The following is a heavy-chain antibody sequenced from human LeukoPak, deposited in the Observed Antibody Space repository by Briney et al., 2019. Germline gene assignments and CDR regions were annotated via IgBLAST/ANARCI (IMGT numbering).Heavy chain of an antibody. CDR1: GFTLSSYA. D-gene: IGHD6-13*01. CDR3: AKEVMAAAGIDSIDY. V-gene: IGHV3-23*01. CDR2: ISGSGGST. J-gene: IGHJ4*02. Sequence: QPGGSLRLPCAASGFTLSSYAMSRVRQAPGKGPEWVSAISGSGGSTYYADSVKGRFTISRDNSKNTLYLQMNSLRAEDTAVYYCAKEVMAAAGIDSIDYWGQGTLVTVSS.